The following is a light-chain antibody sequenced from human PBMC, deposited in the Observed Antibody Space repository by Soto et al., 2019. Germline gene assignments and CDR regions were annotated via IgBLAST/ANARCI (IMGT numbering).Light chain of an antibody. V-gene: IGLV1-40*01. CDR2: GNS. CDR1: SSNIGAGYD. Sequence: QSVLTQPPSVSGAPGQRVTISCTGSSSNIGAGYDVHWYQQLPGTAPKLLIYGNSNRPSGVPDRFSGSKSGTSASLAITGRQAEDDADYYCQSYDSSLGGDVVFGGGTTLTVL. CDR3: QSYDSSLGGDVV. J-gene: IGLJ2*01.